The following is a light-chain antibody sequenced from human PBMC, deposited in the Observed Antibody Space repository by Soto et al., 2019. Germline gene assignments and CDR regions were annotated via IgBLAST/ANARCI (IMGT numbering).Light chain of an antibody. CDR2: LGS. V-gene: IGKV2-28*01. J-gene: IGKJ4*01. Sequence: DIVMTQSPLSLPVTPGEPASISCRSSQSLLQSDSNNYLDWYLQKPGQSPHLLIYLGSNRASGVPDTFSGSGSGTDFTLQISRVEAEDVGIYYYMQALQTPLTFGGGTKVDIK. CDR3: MQALQTPLT. CDR1: QSLLQSDSNNY.